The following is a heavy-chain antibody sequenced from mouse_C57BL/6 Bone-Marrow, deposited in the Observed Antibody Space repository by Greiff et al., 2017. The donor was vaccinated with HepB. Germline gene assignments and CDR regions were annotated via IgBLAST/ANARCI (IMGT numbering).Heavy chain of an antibody. CDR3: AFYYSNDGAMDY. V-gene: IGHV1-82*01. J-gene: IGHJ4*01. CDR1: GYAFSSSW. CDR2: IYPGDGDT. Sequence: VQLQQSGPELVKPGASVKISCKASGYAFSSSWMNWVKQRPGKGLEWIGRIYPGDGDTNYNGKFKGKATLTAAKSSSTAYMQLSSLTSEDSAVYFCAFYYSNDGAMDYWGQGTSVTVSS. D-gene: IGHD2-5*01.